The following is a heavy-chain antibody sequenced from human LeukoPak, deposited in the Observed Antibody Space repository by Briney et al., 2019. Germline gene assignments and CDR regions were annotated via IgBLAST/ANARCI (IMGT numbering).Heavy chain of an antibody. CDR3: ATLPIFDYYYYYGMDV. Sequence: PGGSLRLSCAASGFTFSDYYMSWIRQAPGKGLEWVSVIYSGGSTYYADSVKGRFTISRDNSKSTLYLQMNSLRAEDTAVYYCATLPIFDYYYYYGMDVWGQGTTVTVSS. CDR1: GFTFSDYY. CDR2: IYSGGST. V-gene: IGHV3-53*01. D-gene: IGHD3-3*02. J-gene: IGHJ6*02.